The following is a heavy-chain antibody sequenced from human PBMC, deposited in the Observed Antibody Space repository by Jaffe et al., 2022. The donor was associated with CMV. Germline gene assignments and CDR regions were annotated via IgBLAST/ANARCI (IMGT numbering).Heavy chain of an antibody. CDR3: ALSFGELTAGYYGMDV. V-gene: IGHV4-31*03. CDR2: IYYSGST. D-gene: IGHD3-10*01. Sequence: QVQLQESGPGLVKPSQTLSLTCTVSGGSISSGGYYWSWIRQHPGKGLEWIGYIYYSGSTYYNPSLKSRVTISVDTSKNQFSLKLSSVTAADTAVYYCALSFGELTAGYYGMDVWGQGTTVTVSS. J-gene: IGHJ6*02. CDR1: GGSISSGGYY.